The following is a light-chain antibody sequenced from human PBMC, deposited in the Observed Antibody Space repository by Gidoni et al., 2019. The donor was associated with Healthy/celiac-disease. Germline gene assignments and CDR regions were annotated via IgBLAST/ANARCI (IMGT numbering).Light chain of an antibody. J-gene: IGKJ1*01. V-gene: IGKV3-15*01. Sequence: EIVMPQSPATLSVSPGERATLSCRASQSVSSNLAWYQQKPGQASRLLIYGASTRATGIPARFSGSGSGTEFTLTISSLQSEDFAVYYCQQYNNWPRTFGQXTKVEIK. CDR2: GAS. CDR3: QQYNNWPRT. CDR1: QSVSSN.